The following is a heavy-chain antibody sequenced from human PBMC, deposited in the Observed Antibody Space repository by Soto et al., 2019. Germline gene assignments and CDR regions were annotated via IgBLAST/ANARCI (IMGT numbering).Heavy chain of an antibody. CDR1: SGPLSGYY. D-gene: IGHD6-6*01. CDR2: ISPSGTT. J-gene: IGHJ4*02. V-gene: IGHV4-34*01. Sequence: PSETLSLTCSLYSGPLSGYYWSWIRQPPGKGLEWIGEISPSGTTNYSPSLKSRVSISVDMSKNQFSLNLTSLTAADTAVYYCARAPKVSGSAQTRPDFWGQGSLVTVSS. CDR3: ARAPKVSGSAQTRPDF.